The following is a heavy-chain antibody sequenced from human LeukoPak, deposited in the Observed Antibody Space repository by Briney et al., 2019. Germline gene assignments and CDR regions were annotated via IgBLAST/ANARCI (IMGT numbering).Heavy chain of an antibody. V-gene: IGHV3-7*01. J-gene: IGHJ4*02. CDR1: GFTFSSSW. Sequence: GGSLRLSCAASGFTFSSSWTSWVRQAPGMGLEWVANIKQDGSEKYYVDSVKGRFTISRDNAKNSLYLQMNSLRAEDTAVYYCAIGDYFDYWGQGTLVTVSS. CDR2: IKQDGSEK. CDR3: AIGDYFDY. D-gene: IGHD2-15*01.